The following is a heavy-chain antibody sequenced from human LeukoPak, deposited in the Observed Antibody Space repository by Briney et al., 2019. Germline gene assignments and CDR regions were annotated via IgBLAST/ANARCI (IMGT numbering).Heavy chain of an antibody. V-gene: IGHV3-23*01. Sequence: GGSLRLSCAASGFTFSDYAMSWVRQAPGKGLEWVSTIFKTGDTAHYADIVRGRFTISRDNSKNTLSLQMNSLRAEDTAIYYCAKLWGRHVWSFEYWGQGALVTVSS. D-gene: IGHD3-16*01. CDR1: GFTFSDYA. J-gene: IGHJ4*02. CDR3: AKLWGRHVWSFEY. CDR2: IFKTGDTA.